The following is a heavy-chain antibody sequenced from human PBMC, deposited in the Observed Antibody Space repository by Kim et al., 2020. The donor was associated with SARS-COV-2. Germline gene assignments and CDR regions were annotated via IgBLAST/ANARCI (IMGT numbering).Heavy chain of an antibody. V-gene: IGHV3-23*01. CDR1: GFTFSSYA. J-gene: IGHJ4*02. D-gene: IGHD5-12*01. CDR2: ISGSGGST. CDR3: AKSQWLGKGFDY. Sequence: GGSLRLSCAASGFTFSSYAMSWVRQAPGKGLEWVSVISGSGGSTYYADSVKGRFTISRDNSKNTLYLQMNSLRAEDTAVYYCAKSQWLGKGFDYWGQGTLVTVSS.